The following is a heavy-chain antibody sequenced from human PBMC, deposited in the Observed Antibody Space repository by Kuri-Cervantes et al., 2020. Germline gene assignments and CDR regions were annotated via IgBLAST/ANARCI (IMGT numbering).Heavy chain of an antibody. CDR1: GFTFSSYG. CDR2: IWYDGSNK. CDR3: AKVQRDGYNWGGNFYYYYGMDV. D-gene: IGHD5-24*01. J-gene: IGHJ6*02. V-gene: IGHV3-30*02. Sequence: GVSLRLSCAASGFTFSSYGMHWVRQAPGKGLGWVAVIWYDGSNKYDADSVKGRFTISRDNSKNTLYLQMNSLRAEDTAVYYCAKVQRDGYNWGGNFYYYYGMDVWGQGTTVTVSS.